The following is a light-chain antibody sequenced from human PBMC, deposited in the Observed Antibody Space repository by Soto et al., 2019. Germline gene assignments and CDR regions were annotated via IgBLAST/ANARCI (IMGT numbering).Light chain of an antibody. V-gene: IGKV3-15*01. Sequence: EIVVTQSPGILSVSPGDRATLSCRASQSVGRNLAWYQHKPGQAPTLLIYAASTRATGLPARFSGSGSGTDFTLTISSLQSEDFAVYYCQEYSKWPLFTFGPGTRVDIK. CDR2: AAS. CDR3: QEYSKWPLFT. CDR1: QSVGRN. J-gene: IGKJ3*01.